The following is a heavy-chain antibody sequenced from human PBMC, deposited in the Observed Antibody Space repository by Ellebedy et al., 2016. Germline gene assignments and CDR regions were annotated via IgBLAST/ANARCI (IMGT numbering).Heavy chain of an antibody. J-gene: IGHJ6*02. Sequence: GGSLRLSCAASGFTFSSYAMHWVRQAPGKGLEWVAVISYDGSNKYYADSVKGRFTISRDNSKNTLYLQMNSLRAEDTAVYYCARGVRGGYSGYGDYYYYGMDVWGQGTTVTVSS. CDR2: ISYDGSNK. D-gene: IGHD5-12*01. V-gene: IGHV3-30-3*01. CDR1: GFTFSSYA. CDR3: ARGVRGGYSGYGDYYYYGMDV.